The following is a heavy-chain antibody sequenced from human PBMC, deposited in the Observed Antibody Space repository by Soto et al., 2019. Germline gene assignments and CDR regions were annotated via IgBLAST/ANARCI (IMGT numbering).Heavy chain of an antibody. CDR2: IIPIFGTA. Sequence: QVQLVQSGAEVKKPGSSVKVSCKASGGTFSSYAISWVRQAPGQGLEWMGGIIPIFGTADYAQKFQGRVTITADESRSTGDMERSSLKYEDTAVYYCAGHSSGVPGYYYGMDVWGQGTTVTVSS. D-gene: IGHD3-22*01. V-gene: IGHV1-69*12. J-gene: IGHJ6*02. CDR3: AGHSSGVPGYYYGMDV. CDR1: GGTFSSYA.